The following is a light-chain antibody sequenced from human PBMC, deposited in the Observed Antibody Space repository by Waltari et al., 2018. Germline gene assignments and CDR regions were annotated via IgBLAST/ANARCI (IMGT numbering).Light chain of an antibody. J-gene: IGLJ2*01. Sequence: QSALTQPPSASGSPGQPVTIPCTGTSSDVGGYNYVSWYQQHPGKAPKLMIYEVGTRPSGLPDRFSGSKSGNTASLTVSGLQAEDEADYYCSSYAGSNNLVFGGGTKLTVL. V-gene: IGLV2-8*01. CDR1: SSDVGGYNY. CDR2: EVG. CDR3: SSYAGSNNLV.